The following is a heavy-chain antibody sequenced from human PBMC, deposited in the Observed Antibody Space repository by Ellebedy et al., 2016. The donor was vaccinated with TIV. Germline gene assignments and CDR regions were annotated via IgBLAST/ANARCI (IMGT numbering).Heavy chain of an antibody. V-gene: IGHV3-23*01. Sequence: PGGSLRLSCEASGFTAFNFAMSWVRQAPGKGLEWVSAVGGGDDRTFYADPVKGRFTISRDNSKNTVTLQMQSLRAEDTALYYCAKGNTASFFYLFDPWGQGTLVTVSS. D-gene: IGHD2-2*01. CDR3: AKGNTASFFYLFDP. CDR2: VGGGDDRT. CDR1: GFTAFNFA. J-gene: IGHJ5*02.